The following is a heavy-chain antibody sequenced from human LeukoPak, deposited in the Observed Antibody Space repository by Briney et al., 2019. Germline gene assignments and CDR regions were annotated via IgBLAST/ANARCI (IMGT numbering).Heavy chain of an antibody. CDR1: GYTFTSYD. Sequence: GASVKVSCKASGYTFTSYDINWVRQAPGQGLEWMGWINPNSGGTNYAQKFQGRVTMTRDTSISTAYMELSRLRSDDTAVYYCARGGLNWGSEGAFDIWGQGTMVTVSS. V-gene: IGHV1-2*02. CDR2: INPNSGGT. CDR3: ARGGLNWGSEGAFDI. D-gene: IGHD7-27*01. J-gene: IGHJ3*02.